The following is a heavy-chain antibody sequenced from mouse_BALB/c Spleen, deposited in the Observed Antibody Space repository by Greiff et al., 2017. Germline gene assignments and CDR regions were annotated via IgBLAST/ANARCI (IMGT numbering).Heavy chain of an antibody. V-gene: IGHV1-9*01. Sequence: QVQLQQSGAELMKPGASVKISCKATGYTFSSYWIEWVKQRPGHGLEWIGEILPGSGSTNYNEKFKGKATFTADTSSNTAYMQLSSLTSEDSAVYYCARGSSYHYAMDYWGQGTSVTVSS. CDR2: ILPGSGST. D-gene: IGHD1-1*01. J-gene: IGHJ4*01. CDR1: GYTFSSYW. CDR3: ARGSSYHYAMDY.